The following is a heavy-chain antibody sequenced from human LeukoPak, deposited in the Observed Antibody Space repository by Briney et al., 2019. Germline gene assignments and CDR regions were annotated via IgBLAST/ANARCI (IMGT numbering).Heavy chain of an antibody. V-gene: IGHV3-33*01. D-gene: IGHD3-9*01. J-gene: IGHJ4*02. CDR3: ARGHYYTDMLTNYWVWYFDY. CDR1: GFTFSNYG. Sequence: GGSLRLACAASGFTFSNYGMHCVREAPGKGLEWGAVVWSDGATENYADSVKGRFTISRDNSKNTLYMQMHSLRAEDTAVYYCARGHYYTDMLTNYWVWYFDYWGQGTLVTVSS. CDR2: VWSDGATE.